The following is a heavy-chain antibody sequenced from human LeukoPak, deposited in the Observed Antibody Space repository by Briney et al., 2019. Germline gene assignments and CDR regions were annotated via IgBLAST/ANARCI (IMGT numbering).Heavy chain of an antibody. CDR1: EFTFDDYA. V-gene: IGHV3-9*01. J-gene: IGHJ6*03. Sequence: GRSLRLSCAASEFTFDDYAMHWVRHAPGKGLEWVSGISWNSGSIGYADSVRGRFTISRDNAKNSLYLQMNSLRAEDTAVYYCARDHKDYYARYYYYMDVWGKGTTVTVSS. CDR2: ISWNSGSI. CDR3: ARDHKDYYARYYYYMDV. D-gene: IGHD3-10*01.